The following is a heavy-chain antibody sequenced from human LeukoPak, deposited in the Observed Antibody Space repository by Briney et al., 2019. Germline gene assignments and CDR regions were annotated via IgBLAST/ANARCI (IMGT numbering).Heavy chain of an antibody. CDR3: ASKSIAAAAHDAFDI. Sequence: SETLSLTCAVYGGSFSGYYWSWIRQPPGKGLECIVEINHSGSTNHNPSLKSRVTVSADTSKNQFSLKLSSVTAADTAVYYCASKSIAAAAHDAFDIWGQGTMVTVSS. J-gene: IGHJ3*02. V-gene: IGHV4-34*01. CDR2: INHSGST. CDR1: GGSFSGYY. D-gene: IGHD6-13*01.